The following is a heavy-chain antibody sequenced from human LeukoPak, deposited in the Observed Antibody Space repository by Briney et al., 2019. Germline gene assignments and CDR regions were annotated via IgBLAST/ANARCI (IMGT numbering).Heavy chain of an antibody. CDR3: ATQGGVVPAAQCKYPTSYYYYYGMDV. CDR1: GYTLTELS. D-gene: IGHD2-2*01. CDR2: FDPEDGET. Sequence: ASVKVSCKVSGYTLTELSMHWVRQAPGKGLEWMGGFDPEDGETIYAQKFQGRVTMTEDTSTDTAYMELSSLRSEDTAVYYCATQGGVVPAAQCKYPTSYYYYYGMDVWGQGTTVTVSS. V-gene: IGHV1-24*01. J-gene: IGHJ6*02.